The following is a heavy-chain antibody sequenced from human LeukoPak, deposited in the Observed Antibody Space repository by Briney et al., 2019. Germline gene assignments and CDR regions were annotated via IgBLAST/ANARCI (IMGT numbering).Heavy chain of an antibody. D-gene: IGHD5-24*01. CDR1: GFTFINFD. CDR3: ARMATILDY. Sequence: GGSLRLSCAASGFTFINFDMSWVRQAPGKGLEWVSTISASGGSTYYVDSVRGRFTISRDNYKNTLYLQMNSLRAEDTAVYYCARMATILDYWGQGTLVTVCS. CDR2: ISASGGST. J-gene: IGHJ4*02. V-gene: IGHV3-23*01.